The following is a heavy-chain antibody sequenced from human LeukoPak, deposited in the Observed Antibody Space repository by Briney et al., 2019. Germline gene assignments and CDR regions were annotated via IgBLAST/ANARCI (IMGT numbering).Heavy chain of an antibody. CDR3: AKDHDSSSWDYYYGMDV. V-gene: IGHV3-23*01. D-gene: IGHD6-13*01. CDR1: GFTFSSYA. Sequence: GGSLRLSCAAPGFTFSSYAMSWVRQAPGKGLEWVSAISGSGGSTYYADSVKGRFTISRDNSKNTLYLQMNSLRAEDTAVYYCAKDHDSSSWDYYYGMDVWGQGTTVTVSS. J-gene: IGHJ6*02. CDR2: ISGSGGST.